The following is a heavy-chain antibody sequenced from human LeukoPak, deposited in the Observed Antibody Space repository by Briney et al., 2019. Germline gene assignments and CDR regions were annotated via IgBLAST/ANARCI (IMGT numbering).Heavy chain of an antibody. CDR3: AREVTVAEFDY. D-gene: IGHD6-19*01. V-gene: IGHV4-59*01. Sequence: MPSETLSLTCAVYGGSFSGYYWSWIRQPPGKGLEWIGYIYYSGSTNYNPSLKSRVTISVDTSKNQFSLKLSSVTAADTAVYYCAREVTVAEFDYWGQGTLVTVSS. J-gene: IGHJ4*02. CDR1: GGSFSGYY. CDR2: IYYSGST.